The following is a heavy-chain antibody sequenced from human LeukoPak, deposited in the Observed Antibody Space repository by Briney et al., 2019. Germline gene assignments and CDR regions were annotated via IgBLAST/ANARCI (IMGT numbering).Heavy chain of an antibody. Sequence: PSETLTLTCAVSGGSFSSGGYHWSWIRQHPGKGLVWIGYIYYSGSIYYNPSLKSRVTISIDTSKNQLSLKLSSVTAADTAVYYCAREWAHVFDIWGQGTIVTVSS. CDR2: IYYSGSI. J-gene: IGHJ3*02. CDR1: GGSFSSGGYH. V-gene: IGHV4-31*11. CDR3: AREWAHVFDI.